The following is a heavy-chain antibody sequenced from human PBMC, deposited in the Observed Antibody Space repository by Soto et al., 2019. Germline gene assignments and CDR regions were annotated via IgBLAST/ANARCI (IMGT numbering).Heavy chain of an antibody. CDR2: IFYTGTT. V-gene: IGHV4-31*03. CDR3: AREVAAALYYFDY. CDR1: GGSITSGGYY. D-gene: IGHD6-13*01. J-gene: IGHJ4*02. Sequence: PSETLSLTCTVSGGSITSGGYYWNWIRQHPGKGLEWIGYIFYTGTTRYNSALQSRVTISVDTSKNQFSLKLSSVTAADTAVYYCAREVAAALYYFDYWGQGTLVTVSS.